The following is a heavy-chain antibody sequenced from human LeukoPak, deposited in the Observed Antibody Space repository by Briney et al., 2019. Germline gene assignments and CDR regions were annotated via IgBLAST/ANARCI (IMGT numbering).Heavy chain of an antibody. V-gene: IGHV4-59*01. CDR1: GGSISSYY. J-gene: IGHJ4*02. CDR3: ARSGWYQYYLDY. D-gene: IGHD6-19*01. CDR2: IYYSGST. Sequence: SETLSLTCTVSGGSISSYYWSWIRQPPGKGLEWIGYIYYSGSTNYNPSLKSRVTISVDTSKNQFSLKLSSVTAADTAVYYCARSGWYQYYLDYWGQGTLVTVSS.